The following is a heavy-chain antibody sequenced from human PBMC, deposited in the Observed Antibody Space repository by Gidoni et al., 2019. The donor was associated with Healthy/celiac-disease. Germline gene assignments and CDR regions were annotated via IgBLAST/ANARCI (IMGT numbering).Heavy chain of an antibody. CDR3: AKTLLGRLLSFDY. CDR1: GLPFDDYA. J-gene: IGHJ4*02. CDR2: ISGDGGST. D-gene: IGHD2-15*01. V-gene: IGHV3-43*02. Sequence: EVQLVESGGGGVQPGGSLRLACAAAGLPFDDYAMHWVRQAPGKGLEWVSLISGDGGSTYYADSVKGRFTISRDNSKNSLYLQMNSLRTEYTALYYCAKTLLGRLLSFDYWGQGTLVTVSS.